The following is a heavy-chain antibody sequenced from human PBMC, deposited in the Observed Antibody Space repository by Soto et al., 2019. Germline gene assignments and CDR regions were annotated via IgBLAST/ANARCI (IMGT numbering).Heavy chain of an antibody. J-gene: IGHJ5*02. D-gene: IGHD4-4*01. CDR2: IYPGDSDT. Sequence: PGQSLNISCKGSGYSFTSYWIGWVRQMPGKGLEWMGIIYPGDSDTRYSPSFQGQVTISADKSISTAYLQWSSLKASDTAMYYCARQQVTTPSPLYNWFDPWGQGTLVTVAS. V-gene: IGHV5-51*01. CDR1: GYSFTSYW. CDR3: ARQQVTTPSPLYNWFDP.